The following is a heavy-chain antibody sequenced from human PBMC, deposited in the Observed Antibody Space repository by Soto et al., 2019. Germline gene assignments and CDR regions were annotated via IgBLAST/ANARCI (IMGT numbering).Heavy chain of an antibody. V-gene: IGHV4-31*03. J-gene: IGHJ4*02. CDR3: ARDNGYGHFDS. Sequence: QVQLQESGPGLVKPSQTLSLTCTVSGASISSGRSYWSWIRQHPVKGLEWIGYMFCSGSTYYHPSLKSRVHISADTSKNPFSLRLTSVTPADTAMYYCARDNGYGHFDSWGQGTLVTVSS. CDR1: GASISSGRSY. D-gene: IGHD5-12*01. CDR2: MFCSGST.